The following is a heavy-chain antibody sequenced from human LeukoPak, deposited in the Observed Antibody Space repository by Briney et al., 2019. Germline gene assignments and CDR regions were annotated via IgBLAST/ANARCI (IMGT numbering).Heavy chain of an antibody. J-gene: IGHJ6*02. CDR3: AKDPCTDGVCYTSSYYGMDV. CDR2: ISGSSLSA. V-gene: IGHV3-23*01. Sequence: GGSLRLSCAAPGFTFSRCAMSWGRQAPGKGLGRGSVISGSSLSAYYADSVKGRFTISRDNSKNTLYLQMNSLGVEDTAVYYCAKDPCTDGVCYTSSYYGMDVWGLGTTVTVSS. D-gene: IGHD2-8*01. CDR1: GFTFSRCA.